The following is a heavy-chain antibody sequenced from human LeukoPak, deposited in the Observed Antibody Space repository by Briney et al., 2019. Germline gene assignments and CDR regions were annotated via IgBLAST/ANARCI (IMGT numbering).Heavy chain of an antibody. CDR1: GVSFSGYY. J-gene: IGHJ6*04. CDR2: INHSGST. D-gene: IGHD2-2*01. CDR3: ARGLGYCSSTSCRSKGMDV. V-gene: IGHV4-34*01. Sequence: PSETLSLTCAGYGVSFSGYYWGWLRQPPGKGLEWFGEINHSGSTNYNPSLKSLITISVDTSKNQFSLKLSSVTAADTAVYYCARGLGYCSSTSCRSKGMDVWGKGTTVSVSS.